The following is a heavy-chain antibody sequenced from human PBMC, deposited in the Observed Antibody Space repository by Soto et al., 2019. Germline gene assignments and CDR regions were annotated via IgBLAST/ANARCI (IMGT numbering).Heavy chain of an antibody. V-gene: IGHV1-46*01. J-gene: IGHJ4*02. D-gene: IGHD1-26*01. CDR3: ARSLGETTSLFDY. CDR1: GYIFIHCF. Sequence: QVQQVQSGAEMKQPGASVKLSCQASGYIFIHCFMHWVRQAPGQGLEWMGGINPSSGTTTYAQKFQGRVTVTRDTSTSTVYMELSSLGSGDTAMYYCARSLGETTSLFDYWGQGSLVTVSA. CDR2: INPSSGTT.